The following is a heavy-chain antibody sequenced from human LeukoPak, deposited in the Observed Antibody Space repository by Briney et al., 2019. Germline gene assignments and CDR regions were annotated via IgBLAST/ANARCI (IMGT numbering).Heavy chain of an antibody. J-gene: IGHJ6*02. CDR1: GDTFTSYD. CDR3: ARVCVYRRNSAYEMDV. V-gene: IGHV1-18*01. Sequence: ASVKVSCKASGDTFTSYDISWVRQAPGQGLEWMGWISAYNGNTNYAQKFQGRVTMTTDTSTSTAYMELRSLRSDDTAVYYCARVCVYRRNSAYEMDVWGQGTTVTVSS. D-gene: IGHD1-14*01. CDR2: ISAYNGNT.